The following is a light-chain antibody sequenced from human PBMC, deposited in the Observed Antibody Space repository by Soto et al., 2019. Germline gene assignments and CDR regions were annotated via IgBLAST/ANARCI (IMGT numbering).Light chain of an antibody. Sequence: QTVVTQEPSFSVSPGGSVPLTCGLSSGSVSTSYYPRWYQQTPGQAPRTLIYSTNTRSSGVTDRFSGSILGNKAALTITGAHADDESYYYCVLYMGSGIWVFGGRTKLTVL. CDR3: VLYMGSGIWV. J-gene: IGLJ2*01. CDR2: STN. CDR1: SGSVSTSYY. V-gene: IGLV8-61*01.